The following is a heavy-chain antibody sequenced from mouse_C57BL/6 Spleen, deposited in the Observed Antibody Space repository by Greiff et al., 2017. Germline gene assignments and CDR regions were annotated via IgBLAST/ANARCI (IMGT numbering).Heavy chain of an antibody. V-gene: IGHV1-52*01. CDR1: GYTFTSYW. Sequence: QVQLQQPGAELVRPGSSVTLSCKASGYTFTSYWMHWVKQRPIQGLEWIGNIDPSDSETHYNQKFKDKATWTVDKSSSTAYMQLSSLTSEDSAVYYCASYGSSPWYCDVWGTGTTVTVSS. D-gene: IGHD1-1*01. CDR3: ASYGSSPWYCDV. CDR2: IDPSDSET. J-gene: IGHJ1*03.